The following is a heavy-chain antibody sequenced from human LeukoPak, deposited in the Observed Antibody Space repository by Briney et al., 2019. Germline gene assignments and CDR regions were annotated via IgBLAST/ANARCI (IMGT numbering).Heavy chain of an antibody. D-gene: IGHD6-19*01. Sequence: GASVKVSSKASGYTFSDHYAPHYMHWVRQAPGQGLEWMGWINPNTGGTNYAQNFQGRVTMTRDTSLSTVYMELSRLRSDDTAVYYCARDSSGWRSDFDYWGQGTLVTVSS. J-gene: IGHJ4*02. CDR2: INPNTGGT. CDR1: GYTFSDHYAPHY. CDR3: ARDSSGWRSDFDY. V-gene: IGHV1-2*02.